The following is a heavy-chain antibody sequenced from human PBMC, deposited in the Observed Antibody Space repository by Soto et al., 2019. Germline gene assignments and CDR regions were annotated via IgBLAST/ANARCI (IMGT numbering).Heavy chain of an antibody. V-gene: IGHV3-23*01. CDR1: GFTFSSYA. CDR2: ISGSGGST. D-gene: IGHD6-13*01. Sequence: EVQLLESGGGLVQPGGSLRLSCAASGFTFSSYAMSWVRQAPGKGLEWVSAISGSGGSTYYADSVKGRFTISRDNSKNTLYLQMNSLRAEDTAVYYCAGGDSSSWYNPPIYYYGMDVWGQGTTVTVSS. J-gene: IGHJ6*02. CDR3: AGGDSSSWYNPPIYYYGMDV.